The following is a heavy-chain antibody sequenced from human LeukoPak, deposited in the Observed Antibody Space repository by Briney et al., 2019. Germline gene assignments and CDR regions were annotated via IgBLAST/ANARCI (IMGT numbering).Heavy chain of an antibody. Sequence: RPGGSLRLSCAASGFTFDNYVMSWVRQAPGKGLEWVSGINWNGGSTGYADSVKGRFTISRENAKNSLYLQMNGLRAEDTALYYCARIDTYYYDSSGYYSAFDIWGQGTIVTVS. CDR1: GFTFDNYV. D-gene: IGHD3-22*01. J-gene: IGHJ3*02. CDR2: INWNGGST. V-gene: IGHV3-20*04. CDR3: ARIDTYYYDSSGYYSAFDI.